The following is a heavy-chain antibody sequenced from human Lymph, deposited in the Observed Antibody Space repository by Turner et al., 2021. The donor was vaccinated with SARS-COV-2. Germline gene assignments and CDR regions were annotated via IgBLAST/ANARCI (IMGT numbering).Heavy chain of an antibody. J-gene: IGHJ4*02. Sequence: EVQLVASGGGLSPPGGSLRRSCAASVFTVSSNYMSWVRQAPGKGLEWVSVIYSGGSTYYADSVKGRFTISRDNSKNTLYLQMNSLRAEDTAVYYCARVLPFGDYFDYWGQGTLVTVSS. CDR1: VFTVSSNY. CDR2: IYSGGST. CDR3: ARVLPFGDYFDY. V-gene: IGHV3-53*01. D-gene: IGHD3-10*01.